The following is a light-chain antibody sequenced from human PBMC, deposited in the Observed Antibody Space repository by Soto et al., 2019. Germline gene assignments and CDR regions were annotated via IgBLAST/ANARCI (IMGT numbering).Light chain of an antibody. J-gene: IGKJ1*01. Sequence: EIVLTQSPGTLSLSPGETATLSCRASQSVSSSYLAWYQQKPGQAPRLLIYGASSRATGIPDRFSASGSGTDFTLTISGLEPEDFAVYYCQQYGSSPQRTFGQGTKVDIK. CDR3: QQYGSSPQRT. CDR2: GAS. V-gene: IGKV3-20*01. CDR1: QSVSSSY.